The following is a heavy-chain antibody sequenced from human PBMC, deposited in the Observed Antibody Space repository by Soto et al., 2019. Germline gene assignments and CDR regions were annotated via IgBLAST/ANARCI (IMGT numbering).Heavy chain of an antibody. CDR3: AKGRVPLMHFDY. Sequence: QVQLVESGGGVVQPGRSLRLSCAASGFTFSSYGMHWVRQAPGKGLEWVAVISYDGSNKYYADSVKGRFTISRDNSKNTLYLQMNSLRAEDTAVYYCAKGRVPLMHFDYWGQGTLVTVSS. J-gene: IGHJ4*02. D-gene: IGHD2-2*01. V-gene: IGHV3-30*18. CDR1: GFTFSSYG. CDR2: ISYDGSNK.